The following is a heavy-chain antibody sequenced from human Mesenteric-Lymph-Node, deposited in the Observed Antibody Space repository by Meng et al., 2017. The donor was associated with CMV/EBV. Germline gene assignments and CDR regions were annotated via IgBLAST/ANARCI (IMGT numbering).Heavy chain of an antibody. Sequence: CKASGYPFTGYYIHWVRQAPGQGLESLGWINPNTGVTKYAQKFQGRVTMTRDTSITTAYMDLTSLTPDDTAVYYCARDLVRIVPRPLWGQGTLVTVSS. J-gene: IGHJ4*02. CDR3: ARDLVRIVPRPL. V-gene: IGHV1-2*02. CDR1: GYPFTGYY. D-gene: IGHD3-22*01. CDR2: INPNTGVT.